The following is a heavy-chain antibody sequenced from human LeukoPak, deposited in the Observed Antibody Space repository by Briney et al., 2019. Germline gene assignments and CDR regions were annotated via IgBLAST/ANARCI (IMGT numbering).Heavy chain of an antibody. CDR3: AHRQEAYSGYDFRDY. J-gene: IGHJ4*02. CDR2: IYWDDDK. V-gene: IGHV2-5*02. Sequence: ESGPTLVNPTQTLTLTCTFSGFSLSTSGVGVGWIRQPPGMALESLALIYWDDDKRYSPSLKSRLTITKDTSKNQVVLTMTNMDPVDTATYYCAHRQEAYSGYDFRDYWGQGTLVTVSS. CDR1: GFSLSTSGVG. D-gene: IGHD5-12*01.